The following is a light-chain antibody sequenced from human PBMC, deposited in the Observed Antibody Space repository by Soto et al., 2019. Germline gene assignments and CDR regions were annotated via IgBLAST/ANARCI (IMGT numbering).Light chain of an antibody. Sequence: QSALTQPASVSGSPGQSITISCTGTSNDVGGYDYVSWYQHHPGKAPKLIIYEITNRPSGVSNRFSGPKSGDTASLTISELQAEDGADYYCSSYTSSNTLVFGTGTKLTVL. V-gene: IGLV2-14*01. CDR3: SSYTSSNTLV. CDR2: EIT. CDR1: SNDVGGYDY. J-gene: IGLJ1*01.